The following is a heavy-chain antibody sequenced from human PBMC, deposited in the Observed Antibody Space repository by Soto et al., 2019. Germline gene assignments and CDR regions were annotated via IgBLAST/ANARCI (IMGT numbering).Heavy chain of an antibody. CDR1: GGSISSYY. J-gene: IGHJ6*02. CDR3: ARGSSWTYYYYYYGMDV. V-gene: IGHV4-59*01. Sequence: SETLSLTCTVSGGSISSYYWSWIRQPPGKGLEWIGYLYYSGSTNYNPSLKSRVTISVDTSKNQFSLKLSSVTAADTAVYYCARGSSWTYYYYYYGMDVWGQGTTVTVSS. D-gene: IGHD6-13*01. CDR2: LYYSGST.